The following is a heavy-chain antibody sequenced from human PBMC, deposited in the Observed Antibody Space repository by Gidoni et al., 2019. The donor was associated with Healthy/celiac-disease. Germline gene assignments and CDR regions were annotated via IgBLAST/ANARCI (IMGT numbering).Heavy chain of an antibody. CDR1: GFTFSSYG. CDR2: IRYDGSNK. Sequence: QVQLVESGGGVVQPGGSLRLSCAASGFTFSSYGMHWVRQAPGKGLEWVAFIRYDGSNKYYADSVKGRFTISRDNSKNTLYLQMNSLRAEDTAVYYCAKDIVVVPAAMIYDDYWGQGTLVTVSS. J-gene: IGHJ4*02. V-gene: IGHV3-30*02. CDR3: AKDIVVVPAAMIYDDY. D-gene: IGHD2-2*01.